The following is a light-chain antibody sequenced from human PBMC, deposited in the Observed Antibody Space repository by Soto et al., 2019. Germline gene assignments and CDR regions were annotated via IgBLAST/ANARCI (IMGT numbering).Light chain of an antibody. V-gene: IGKV3-11*01. J-gene: IGKJ4*01. CDR3: QLRTNWPPYVA. CDR2: AAS. Sequence: IVLTQSLATLSLSPGERATLSCRASQNVSDSLAWYQQRPGQAPRLLFHAASNRPPGIPDRFTGKGSGTDFTLTISGLEPEDFVVYYCQLRTNWPPYVAFGGGTKVEIK. CDR1: QNVSDS.